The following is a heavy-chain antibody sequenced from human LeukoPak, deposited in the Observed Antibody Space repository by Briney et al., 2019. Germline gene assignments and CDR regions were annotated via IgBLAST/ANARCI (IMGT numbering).Heavy chain of an antibody. CDR2: ISGSGGST. J-gene: IGHJ4*02. Sequence: PGGSLRLSCAASGFTFSSYAMSWVRQAPGKGLEWVSAISGSGGSTYYADSVKGRFTISRDNSKNTLYLQMNSLRAEDTAVYYCAKDREDIVVVVAASRYYFDYWGQGTLVTVSS. CDR1: GFTFSSYA. D-gene: IGHD2-15*01. V-gene: IGHV3-23*01. CDR3: AKDREDIVVVVAASRYYFDY.